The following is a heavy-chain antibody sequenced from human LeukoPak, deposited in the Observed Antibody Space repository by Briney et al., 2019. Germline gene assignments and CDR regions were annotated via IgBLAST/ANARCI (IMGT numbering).Heavy chain of an antibody. J-gene: IGHJ4*02. CDR1: GGTFSSYA. V-gene: IGHV1-69*05. CDR2: IIPIFGTA. CDR3: AFSSPPNHYVFWSGYYGHFDY. Sequence: SVKVSCKASGGTFSSYAISWVRQAPGQGLEWMGGIIPIFGTANYAQKFQGRVTITTDESTSTDYMELSSLRSEDTAVYYCAFSSPPNHYVFWSGYYGHFDYWGQGTLVTVSS. D-gene: IGHD3-3*01.